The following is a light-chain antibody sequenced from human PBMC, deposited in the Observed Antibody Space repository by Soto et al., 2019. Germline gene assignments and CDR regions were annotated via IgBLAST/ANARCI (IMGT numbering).Light chain of an antibody. CDR1: QSVSSF. CDR3: QHYNTWPWT. V-gene: IGKV3-15*01. CDR2: GAS. J-gene: IGKJ1*01. Sequence: EIVLTQSPATLCLSPLERSTLCCSASQSVSSFLAWYQQKPGQAPRLLIYGASTRAAGIPARFSGSGSGTEFTLTISSLQSEDFAVYYCQHYNTWPWTFGQGTKVDIK.